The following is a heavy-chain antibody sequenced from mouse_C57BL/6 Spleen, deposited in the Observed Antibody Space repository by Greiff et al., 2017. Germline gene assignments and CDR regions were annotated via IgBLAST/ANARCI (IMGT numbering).Heavy chain of an antibody. CDR1: GYTFTSYW. V-gene: IGHV1-5*01. D-gene: IGHD1-1*01. J-gene: IGHJ2*01. Sequence: DVQLQESGTVLARPGASVKMSCKTSGYTFTSYWMHWVKQRPGQGLEWIGAIYPGNSDTSYNQKFKGKAKLTAVTSASTAYMELSSLTNEDSAVYYCTREKKYGVYYFDYWGQGTTLTVSS. CDR3: TREKKYGVYYFDY. CDR2: IYPGNSDT.